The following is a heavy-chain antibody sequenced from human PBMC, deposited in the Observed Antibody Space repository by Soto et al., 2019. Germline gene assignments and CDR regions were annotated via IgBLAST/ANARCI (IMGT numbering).Heavy chain of an antibody. CDR1: GGTFSSYA. CDR3: ARMRGYNSDYYYYYGMDV. J-gene: IGHJ6*02. CDR2: IIPIFGTA. V-gene: IGHV1-69*13. D-gene: IGHD5-12*01. Sequence: SVKVSCKASGGTFSSYAISWVRQAPGQGLEWMGGIIPIFGTANYAQKFQGRVTITADESTSTAYMELSSLRSEDTAVYYCARMRGYNSDYYYYYGMDVWGQGTTVTVSS.